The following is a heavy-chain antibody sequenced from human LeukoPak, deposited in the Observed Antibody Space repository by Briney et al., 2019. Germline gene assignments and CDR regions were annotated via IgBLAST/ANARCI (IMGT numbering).Heavy chain of an antibody. CDR1: GFIFSDYT. J-gene: IGHJ4*02. Sequence: PGGSLRLSCAGPGFIFSDYTMHWVRQAPGKGLEWVALISYERDTTHYADSVKGRFTISRDNAKNSLYLQMNSLRAEDTAVYYCARDKVAAAPGDYWGQGTLVTVSS. CDR2: ISYERDTT. V-gene: IGHV3-30*03. CDR3: ARDKVAAAPGDY. D-gene: IGHD2-2*01.